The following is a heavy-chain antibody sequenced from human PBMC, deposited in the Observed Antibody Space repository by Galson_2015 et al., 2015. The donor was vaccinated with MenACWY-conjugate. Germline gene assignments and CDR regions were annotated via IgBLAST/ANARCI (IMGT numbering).Heavy chain of an antibody. V-gene: IGHV4-39*07. Sequence: ETLSLTCTVSGDSISSSSYYWGWIRQPPGKGLEWIGSIYYSGSTYYNPSLKSRVTISVDTSKNQFSLKLSSVTAADTAVYYCARDKVVPAALDWFDPWGQGTLVTVSS. CDR1: GDSISSSSYY. CDR2: IYYSGST. CDR3: ARDKVVPAALDWFDP. J-gene: IGHJ5*02. D-gene: IGHD2-2*01.